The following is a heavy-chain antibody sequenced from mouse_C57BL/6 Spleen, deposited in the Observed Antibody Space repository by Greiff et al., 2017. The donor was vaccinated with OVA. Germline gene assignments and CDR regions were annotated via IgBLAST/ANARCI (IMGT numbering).Heavy chain of an antibody. Sequence: VQLQQSGAELARPGASVKMSCKASGYTFTSYTMHWVKQRPGQGLEWIGYINPSSGYTKYNQKFKDKATLTADKSSSTAYMQLSSLTSEDSAVYYCTPDYGSSDGFAYWGQGTLVTVSA. D-gene: IGHD1-1*01. CDR3: TPDYGSSDGFAY. J-gene: IGHJ3*01. CDR1: GYTFTSYT. CDR2: INPSSGYT. V-gene: IGHV1-4*01.